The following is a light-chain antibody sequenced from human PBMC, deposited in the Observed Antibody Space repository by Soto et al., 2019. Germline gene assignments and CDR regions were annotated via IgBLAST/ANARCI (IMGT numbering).Light chain of an antibody. CDR3: LKYNGYYRT. J-gene: IGKJ1*01. CDR1: QTISGW. CDR2: DAS. V-gene: IGKV1-5*01. Sequence: DIQMTQSPSTLSASVGDTVTITCRASQTISGWLAWYQQRPGKAPNLLIFDASTVESVVPSRFSGSGSGTTFTLTIISLQSDYCVTYYCLKYNGYYRTFRKGTKV.